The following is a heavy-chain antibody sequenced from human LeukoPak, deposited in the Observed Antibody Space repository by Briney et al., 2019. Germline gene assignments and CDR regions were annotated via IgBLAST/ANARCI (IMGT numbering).Heavy chain of an antibody. J-gene: IGHJ6*02. V-gene: IGHV3-30-3*01. Sequence: GSLRLSCAASGFTFSSYAMHWVRQAPGKGLDWVAVISYDGSNKYYADSVKGRFTISRDNSKNTLYRQMNSLRAEDTAVYNCARASCSGGSCYSILDSYYGMDVWGQGTTVTVSS. CDR3: ARASCSGGSCYSILDSYYGMDV. D-gene: IGHD2-15*01. CDR1: GFTFSSYA. CDR2: ISYDGSNK.